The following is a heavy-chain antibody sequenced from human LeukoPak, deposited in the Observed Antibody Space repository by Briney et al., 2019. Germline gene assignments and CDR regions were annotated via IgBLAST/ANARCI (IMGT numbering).Heavy chain of an antibody. V-gene: IGHV4-39*02. Sequence: SETLSLICTVSGGYISSSSYYWGWIRQPPGKGLEWIGDIYYTGRTYYNSSLKSRLTVSIDTSKNHFSLKLASVTAADTAVYFCARRRYYDSTGYLDWGQGTLITVSS. CDR1: GGYISSSSYY. J-gene: IGHJ1*01. CDR3: ARRRYYDSTGYLD. D-gene: IGHD3-22*01. CDR2: IYYTGRT.